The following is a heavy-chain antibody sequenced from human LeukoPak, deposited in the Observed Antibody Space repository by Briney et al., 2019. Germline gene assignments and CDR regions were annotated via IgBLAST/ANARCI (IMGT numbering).Heavy chain of an antibody. Sequence: ASVKVSCKVSGYTLTQLAMHWVRQAPGKGLEWMGGFDPEDGETVYAQKFQDRVAMTEDTSTDTANMELTSLASEDPAVYYCATQARGYFYYWGQGTLVTVSS. CDR3: ATQARGYFYY. J-gene: IGHJ4*02. V-gene: IGHV1-24*01. CDR1: GYTLTQLA. CDR2: FDPEDGET.